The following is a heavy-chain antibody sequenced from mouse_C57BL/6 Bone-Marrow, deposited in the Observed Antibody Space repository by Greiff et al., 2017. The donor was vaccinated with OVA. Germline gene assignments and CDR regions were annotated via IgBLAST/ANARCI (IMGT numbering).Heavy chain of an antibody. D-gene: IGHD1-1*01. CDR3: ARGTTVVAPYAMDY. CDR1: GYTFTSYW. CDR2: LDPSDSYT. V-gene: IGHV1-69*01. J-gene: IGHJ4*01. Sequence: QVQLQQPGAELVMPGASVKLSCKASGYTFTSYWMHWVKQRPGQGLEWIGELDPSDSYTNYNQKFKGKSTLTVDKSSSTAYMQLSSLTSEDSAVYYCARGTTVVAPYAMDYWGQGTSVTVSS.